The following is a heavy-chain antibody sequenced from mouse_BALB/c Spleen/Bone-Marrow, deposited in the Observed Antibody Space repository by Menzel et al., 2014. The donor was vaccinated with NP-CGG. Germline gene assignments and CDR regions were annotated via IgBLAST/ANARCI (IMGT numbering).Heavy chain of an antibody. J-gene: IGHJ1*01. V-gene: IGHV7-3*02. CDR1: GFTFTDYY. D-gene: IGHD1-2*01. CDR2: IRNKANGYTT. Sequence: EVMLVESGGGLVQPGGSLRLSCATSGFTFTDYYMSWVRQPPGKALEWLGFIRNKANGYTTEYSASVKGRFTISRDNSQSILYLQMNTLRAEDSATYYCARDNYYGYHWYFDVWGAGTTATVSS. CDR3: ARDNYYGYHWYFDV.